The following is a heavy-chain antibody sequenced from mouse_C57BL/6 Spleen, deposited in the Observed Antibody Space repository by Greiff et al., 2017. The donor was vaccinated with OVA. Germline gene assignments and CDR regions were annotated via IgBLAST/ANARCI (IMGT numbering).Heavy chain of an antibody. CDR3: AKNFGELRYYFDY. J-gene: IGHJ2*01. CDR1: GFSLTSYG. V-gene: IGHV2-5*01. D-gene: IGHD1-3*01. Sequence: QVHVKQSGPGLVQPSQSLSITCTVSGFSLTSYGVHWVRQSPGQGLEWLGVIWRGGSTDYNADFMSRLSITKDNSKSQVFFKMNSLQAVDSAIYYCAKNFGELRYYFDYWGQGTTLTVSS. CDR2: IWRGGST.